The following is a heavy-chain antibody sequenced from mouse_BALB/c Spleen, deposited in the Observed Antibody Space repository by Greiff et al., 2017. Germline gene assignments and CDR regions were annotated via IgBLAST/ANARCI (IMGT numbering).Heavy chain of an antibody. CDR1: GYTFTDYY. CDR3: AREVRAPYYAMDY. Sequence: EVQLQQSGPELVKPGASVKMSCTASGYTFTDYYMDWVQQSHGESFEWIGRVNPYSGGTSYNQKFKGKATLTVDKSSSTAYMELNSLTSEDSAVYYCAREVRAPYYAMDYWGQGTSVTVSS. D-gene: IGHD1-1*01. V-gene: IGHV1-19*01. CDR2: VNPYSGGT. J-gene: IGHJ4*01.